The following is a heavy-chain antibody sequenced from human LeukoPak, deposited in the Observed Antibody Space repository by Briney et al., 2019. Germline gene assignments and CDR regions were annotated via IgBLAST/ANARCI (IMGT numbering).Heavy chain of an antibody. D-gene: IGHD3-10*01. Sequence: ASVKVSCKASGGTFSSYAISWVRQAPGQGLEWMGRIIPILGIANYAQKFQGRVTITADKSTSTAYMELSSLRSEDTAVYYCARGPARTFGSGSSWFDPWGQGTLVTVSS. J-gene: IGHJ5*02. CDR1: GGTFSSYA. CDR2: IIPILGIA. CDR3: ARGPARTFGSGSSWFDP. V-gene: IGHV1-69*04.